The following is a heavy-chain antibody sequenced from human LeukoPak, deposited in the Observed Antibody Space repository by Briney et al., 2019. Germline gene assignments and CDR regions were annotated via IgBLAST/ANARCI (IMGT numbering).Heavy chain of an antibody. V-gene: IGHV4-34*01. Sequence: SETLSLTCTVSGGSISSYYWSWIRQPPGKRPEGIGEINHSGSTNYNPSLKSRVIISIDTSKNQFSLELSSVTAADTAVYYCARGPNPVAATAILDYWGQGTLVTVSS. CDR3: ARGPNPVAATAILDY. CDR1: GGSISSYY. D-gene: IGHD2-21*02. J-gene: IGHJ4*02. CDR2: INHSGST.